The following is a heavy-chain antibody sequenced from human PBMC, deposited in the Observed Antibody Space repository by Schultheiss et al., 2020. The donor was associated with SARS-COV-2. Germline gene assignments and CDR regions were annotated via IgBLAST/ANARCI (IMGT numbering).Heavy chain of an antibody. Sequence: GGSLRLSCAASGFTFDDYAMHWVRQAPGKGLEWVAVISYDGSNKYYADSVKGRFTISRDNSKNTLYLQMNSLRAEDTAVYYCTTGGVWSRSNFDYWGQGTLVTVSS. V-gene: IGHV3-30*03. J-gene: IGHJ4*02. CDR1: GFTFDDYA. CDR3: TTGGVWSRSNFDY. D-gene: IGHD3-10*01. CDR2: ISYDGSNK.